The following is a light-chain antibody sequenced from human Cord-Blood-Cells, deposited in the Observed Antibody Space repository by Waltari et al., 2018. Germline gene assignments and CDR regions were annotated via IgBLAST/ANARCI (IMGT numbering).Light chain of an antibody. CDR1: QSVSSN. CDR3: QQYNNWPLT. V-gene: IGKV3-15*01. CDR2: GAS. J-gene: IGKJ4*01. Sequence: EIVISQSPATTSVSPGVRATLSCRASQSVSSNLAWYQPKPGQAPRLLIYGASTRATGIPARFSGSGSGTEFTLTISSLQSEDFAVYDCQQYNNWPLTFGGGTKVEIK.